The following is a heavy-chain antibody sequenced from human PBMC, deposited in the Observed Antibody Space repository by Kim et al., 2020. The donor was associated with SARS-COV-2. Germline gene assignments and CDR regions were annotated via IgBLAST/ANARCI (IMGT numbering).Heavy chain of an antibody. CDR3: ARGGYYGSGSYYMH. CDR1: GGSFSGYY. J-gene: IGHJ4*02. V-gene: IGHV4-34*01. CDR2: INHSGST. Sequence: SETLSLTCAVYGGSFSGYYWSWIRQPPGKGLEWIGEINHSGSTNYNPSLKSRVTISVDTSKNQFSLKLSSVTAADTAVYYCARGGYYGSGSYYMHWGQGTLVTVSS. D-gene: IGHD3-10*01.